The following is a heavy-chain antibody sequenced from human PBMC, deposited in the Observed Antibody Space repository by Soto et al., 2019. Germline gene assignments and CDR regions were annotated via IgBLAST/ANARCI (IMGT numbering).Heavy chain of an antibody. Sequence: SETLSLTCTVSGSSISSGDYYWSWIRQPPGKGLEWIGYIYYSGSTYYNPSLKSRVTISVDTSKNQFSLKLSSVTAADTAVYYCARRYGWAFDIWGQGTMDTGSS. CDR3: ARRYGWAFDI. J-gene: IGHJ3*02. V-gene: IGHV4-30-4*01. CDR2: IYYSGST. CDR1: GSSISSGDYY. D-gene: IGHD3-16*01.